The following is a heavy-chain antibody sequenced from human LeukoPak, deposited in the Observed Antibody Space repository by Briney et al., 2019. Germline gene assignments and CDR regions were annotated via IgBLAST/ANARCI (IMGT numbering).Heavy chain of an antibody. CDR2: INHSGIT. J-gene: IGHJ6*02. D-gene: IGHD3-10*01. CDR1: GGSFSGYY. V-gene: IGHV4-34*01. CDR3: ARGRYYYGSGSHNYYYYYGMDV. Sequence: SETLSLTCAVYGGSFSGYYWSWIRQPPGKGLEWIGEINHSGITNYSSSLKSRVTISVDTSKNQFSLKLSSVTAADTAVYYCARGRYYYGSGSHNYYYYYGMDVWGQGTTVTVSS.